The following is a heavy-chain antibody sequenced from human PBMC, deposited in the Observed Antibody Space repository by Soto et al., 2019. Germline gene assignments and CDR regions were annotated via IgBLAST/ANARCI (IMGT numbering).Heavy chain of an antibody. J-gene: IGHJ3*02. V-gene: IGHV4-39*01. CDR2: IYYSGNS. Sequence: QLLLQESGPGLVKPSETLSLTCTVSGGSISSYGYYWGWIRPPPGKGLEWIGSIYYSGNSYYNPSLKSRVTISVDTSKNQVSLTLSSVTAADTAVYYCARHEVVATMLPDAFDIWGQGTMVTVSS. D-gene: IGHD5-12*01. CDR3: ARHEVVATMLPDAFDI. CDR1: GGSISSYGYY.